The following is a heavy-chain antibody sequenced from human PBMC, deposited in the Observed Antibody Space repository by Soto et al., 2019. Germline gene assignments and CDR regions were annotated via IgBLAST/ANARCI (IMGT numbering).Heavy chain of an antibody. Sequence: EVQLLDSGGGLEQPGGSLRLSCAASGFIFTSYAMSWVRQAPGKGLEWVSSINVGDAGTNYADSVKGRFTISRDNSKNTLYLQMNFLRADDTAIYYCAKNYQCDCWGQGTLVTVSS. D-gene: IGHD2-21*01. V-gene: IGHV3-23*01. J-gene: IGHJ4*02. CDR3: AKNYQCDC. CDR2: INVGDAGT. CDR1: GFIFTSYA.